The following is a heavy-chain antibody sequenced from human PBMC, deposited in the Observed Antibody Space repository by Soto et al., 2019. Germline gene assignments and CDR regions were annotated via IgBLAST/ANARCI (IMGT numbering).Heavy chain of an antibody. V-gene: IGHV3-7*01. J-gene: IGHJ4*02. CDR3: ARDNSSSSFYLDY. CDR2: IKQDGSEK. CDR1: GFTFSSYW. D-gene: IGHD6-13*01. Sequence: EVPLVESGGGLVQPGGSLRLSCAASGFTFSSYWMSWVRQAPGKGLEWVANIKQDGSEKYYVDSVKGRFTISRDNAKNSLYLQMNSLRVEDTAVYYCARDNSSSSFYLDYWGQGTLVTVSS.